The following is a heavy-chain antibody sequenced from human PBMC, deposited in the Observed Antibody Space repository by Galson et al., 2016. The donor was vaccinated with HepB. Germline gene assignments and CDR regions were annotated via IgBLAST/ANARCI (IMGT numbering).Heavy chain of an antibody. D-gene: IGHD1-26*01. J-gene: IGHJ4*02. CDR1: GGSISSSSYH. Sequence: SETLSLTCTVSGGSISSSSYHWGWIRQPPGRGPEWTGGIYYSGGTKYNPSLKSRVTISRDTSKNQFSLKLSAVTAADTAVYYCARGIVGDPFDYWGQGTLVTVSS. V-gene: IGHV4-39*01. CDR3: ARGIVGDPFDY. CDR2: IYYSGGT.